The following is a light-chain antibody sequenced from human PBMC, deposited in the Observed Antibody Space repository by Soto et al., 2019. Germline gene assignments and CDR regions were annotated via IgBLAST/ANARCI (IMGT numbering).Light chain of an antibody. V-gene: IGKV2-28*01. J-gene: IGKJ2*01. CDR2: LAH. CDR3: MQALQTPPYT. CDR1: QSLLHSNGYSY. Sequence: IVMTQSPLSLPVTPGESASISCRSSQSLLHSNGYSYLDWYLQKPGQSPQLLISLAHYRASGVPDRFSGSGSGTDFTLKISRVEADDVGLYYCMQALQTPPYTFGQGTKLEIK.